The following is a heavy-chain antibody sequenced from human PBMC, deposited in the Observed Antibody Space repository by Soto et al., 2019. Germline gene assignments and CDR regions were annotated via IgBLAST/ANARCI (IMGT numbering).Heavy chain of an antibody. CDR2: IIPLFGAT. Sequence: QVQPVQSGAEVKKPGSSVKVSCKASGGTLGSYSINWVRQAPGQGLEWMGRIIPLFGATNYAQEFQGRVTXXAXXSTGTADMELSSLRSDDTAVYYCARGHTYAYWLDPWGQGTLVTVSS. J-gene: IGHJ5*02. V-gene: IGHV1-69*15. CDR3: ARGHTYAYWLDP. CDR1: GGTLGSYS.